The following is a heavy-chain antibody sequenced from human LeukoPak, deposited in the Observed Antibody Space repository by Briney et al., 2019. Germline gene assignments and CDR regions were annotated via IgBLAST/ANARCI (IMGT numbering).Heavy chain of an antibody. D-gene: IGHD6-6*01. CDR2: ISSSSSYI. V-gene: IGHV3-21*01. J-gene: IGHJ3*02. Sequence: GGSLRLSCAASGFTFSSYSMNWVRQAPGKGPEWVSSISSSSSYIYYADSVKGRFTISRDNAKNSLYLQMNSLRAEDTAVYYCASQEQLGEDAFDIWGQGTMVTVSS. CDR1: GFTFSSYS. CDR3: ASQEQLGEDAFDI.